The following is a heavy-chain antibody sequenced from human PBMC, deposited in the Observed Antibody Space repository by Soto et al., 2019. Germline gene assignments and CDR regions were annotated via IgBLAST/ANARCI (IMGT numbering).Heavy chain of an antibody. Sequence: SETLSLTCTVSGGSISSGDYYWSWIRQPPGKGLEWIGYIYYSGSTYYNPSLKSRVTISVDTSKNQFSLKLSSVTAADTAVYYCASRRATVANIDYWGQGTLVTVSS. J-gene: IGHJ4*02. CDR1: GGSISSGDYY. D-gene: IGHD4-4*01. CDR3: ASRRATVANIDY. CDR2: IYYSGST. V-gene: IGHV4-30-4*01.